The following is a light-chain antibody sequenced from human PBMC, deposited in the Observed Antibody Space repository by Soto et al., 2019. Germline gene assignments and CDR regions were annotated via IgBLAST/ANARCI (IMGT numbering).Light chain of an antibody. CDR1: SSNIGSTH. V-gene: IGLV1-47*01. J-gene: IGLJ3*02. CDR2: RSD. Sequence: QSLLTQPPSASGTPGQRVTISCSGSSSNIGSTHVYWFQQLPGTAPKLLVYRSDQRPSGVPDRFSGSKSDTSASLAISGLRSEDEANYYCAAWDDSLSGWVFGGGTKLTVL. CDR3: AAWDDSLSGWV.